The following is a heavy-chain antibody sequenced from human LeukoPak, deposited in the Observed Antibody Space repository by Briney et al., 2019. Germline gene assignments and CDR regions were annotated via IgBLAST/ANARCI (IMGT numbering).Heavy chain of an antibody. CDR2: LSNTGNI. J-gene: IGHJ4*02. CDR3: AWRGDTPMIGDH. CDR1: GFTFSSYG. V-gene: IGHV3-48*01. Sequence: GGSLRLSCAASGFTFSSYGMNWVRQAPGKGLEWLSYLSNTGNIHYAQSVKGRFTISRDNAKNSLYLQMDGLRAEDTAVYYCAWRGDTPMIGDHWGQGILVTVAS. D-gene: IGHD5-18*01.